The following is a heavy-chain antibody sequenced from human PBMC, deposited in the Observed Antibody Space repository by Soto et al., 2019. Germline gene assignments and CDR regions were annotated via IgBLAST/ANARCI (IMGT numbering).Heavy chain of an antibody. D-gene: IGHD2-2*02. Sequence: PSETLSLTCTASGGSISSGGYYWSWIRQHPGKGLEWIGYIYYSGSTYYNPSLKSRVTISVDTSKNQFSLKLSSVTAADTAVYYCARVGVVQAAIQRAAFDIWGQGTMVTVSS. CDR2: IYYSGST. CDR3: ARVGVVQAAIQRAAFDI. V-gene: IGHV4-31*03. CDR1: GGSISSGGYY. J-gene: IGHJ3*02.